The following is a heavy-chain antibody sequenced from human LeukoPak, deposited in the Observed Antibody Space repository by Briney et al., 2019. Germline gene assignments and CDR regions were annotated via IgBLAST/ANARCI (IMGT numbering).Heavy chain of an antibody. CDR2: IFYSGTT. Sequence: PSETLSLTCNVSGGSMRSYYWNWIRQSPGEGLQWLGHIFYSGTTNYNPSLESRVTISVDTSRNHFSLHLTSVTTADTAVYYRARGGPTVRALSSLDSWGQGTLVTVSS. V-gene: IGHV4-59*01. J-gene: IGHJ5*01. CDR3: ARGGPTVRALSSLDS. D-gene: IGHD4-17*01. CDR1: GGSMRSYY.